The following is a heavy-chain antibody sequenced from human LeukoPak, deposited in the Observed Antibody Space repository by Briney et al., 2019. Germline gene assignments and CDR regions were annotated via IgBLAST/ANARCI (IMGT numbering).Heavy chain of an antibody. CDR3: ARDLGSGNYYMDV. CDR1: GFTFSDYY. CDR2: ISSSGSTS. Sequence: GVSLRLSCAASGFTFSDYYMSWIRQAPGKGLEWLSDISSSGSTSYYADSVEGRITISRDNAKNSLYLQMNGLRAEDTAVYYCARDLGSGNYYMDVWGKGTTVTVSS. V-gene: IGHV3-11*04. D-gene: IGHD3-10*01. J-gene: IGHJ6*03.